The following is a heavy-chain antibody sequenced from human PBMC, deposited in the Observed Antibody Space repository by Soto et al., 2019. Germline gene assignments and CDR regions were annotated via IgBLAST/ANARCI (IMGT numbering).Heavy chain of an antibody. D-gene: IGHD3-3*01. CDR1: GFTFSSYA. Sequence: GGSLRLSCAASGFTFSSYAMSWVRQAPGKGLEWVSAISGSGGSTYYADSVKGRFTISRDNSKNTLYLQMNSLRAEGTAVYYCAKFNFGVVITSSYYYYGMDVWGQGTTVTVSS. J-gene: IGHJ6*02. CDR3: AKFNFGVVITSSYYYYGMDV. CDR2: ISGSGGST. V-gene: IGHV3-23*01.